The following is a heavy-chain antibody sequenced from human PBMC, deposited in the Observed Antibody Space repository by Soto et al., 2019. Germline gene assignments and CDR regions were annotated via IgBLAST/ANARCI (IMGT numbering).Heavy chain of an antibody. V-gene: IGHV3-48*01. Sequence: EVQLVESGGGLVQPGGSLRLSCAASGFTFSSYSMNWVRQAPGKGLEWGSYISSSSSTIYYADSVKGRFTISRDNAKNALYLQMNSLRAEDTAVYYCARDLPRASYCSSTSCRGLNWFDPWGQGTLVTVSS. CDR2: ISSSSSTI. J-gene: IGHJ5*02. CDR1: GFTFSSYS. D-gene: IGHD2-2*01. CDR3: ARDLPRASYCSSTSCRGLNWFDP.